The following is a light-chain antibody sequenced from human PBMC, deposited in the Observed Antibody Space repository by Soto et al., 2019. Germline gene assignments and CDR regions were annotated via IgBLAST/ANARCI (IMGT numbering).Light chain of an antibody. J-gene: IGKJ2*02. CDR3: QQYNNWPPWT. Sequence: EIVMTPSPATLSVSPGERATLSCRASESVSSNLAWYQQKPGQAPRLLIYGASTRATGIPARFSGSGSGTEFNLTISSLESEDFAVYYCQQYNNWPPWTFGQGTKLEIK. V-gene: IGKV3-15*01. CDR2: GAS. CDR1: ESVSSN.